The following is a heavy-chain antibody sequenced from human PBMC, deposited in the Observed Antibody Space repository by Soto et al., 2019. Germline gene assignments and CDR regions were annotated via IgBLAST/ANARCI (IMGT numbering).Heavy chain of an antibody. CDR2: INPSGGST. J-gene: IGHJ6*02. Sequence: GASVKVSCKASGYTFTSYYMHWVRQAPGQGLEWMGIINPSGGSTSYAQKFQGRVTMTRDTSTSTVYMELSSLRSEDTAVYYCARDHTGDYGDYGDYYYGMDVWGQGTTVTVSS. CDR3: ARDHTGDYGDYGDYYYGMDV. V-gene: IGHV1-46*01. D-gene: IGHD4-17*01. CDR1: GYTFTSYY.